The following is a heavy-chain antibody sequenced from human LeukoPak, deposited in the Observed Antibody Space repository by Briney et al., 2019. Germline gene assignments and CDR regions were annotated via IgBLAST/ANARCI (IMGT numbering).Heavy chain of an antibody. CDR2: ISGSGGSK. Sequence: GGSLRLSCAASGFTFSSYAMSWVRQAPGKGLEWVSGISGSGGSKYYADSVKGRFTISRDNSKNPLYLQMNSLRAEDTAVYYCAKGTYSSPPPGYFDYWGQGTLVTVSS. V-gene: IGHV3-23*01. CDR1: GFTFSSYA. J-gene: IGHJ4*02. D-gene: IGHD6-13*01. CDR3: AKGTYSSPPPGYFDY.